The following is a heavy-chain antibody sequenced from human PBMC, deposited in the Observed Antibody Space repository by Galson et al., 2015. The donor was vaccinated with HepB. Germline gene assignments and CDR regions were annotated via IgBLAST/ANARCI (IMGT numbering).Heavy chain of an antibody. V-gene: IGHV3-74*01. CDR1: GFTFSSYW. J-gene: IGHJ4*02. Sequence: SLRLSCAASGFTFSSYWMHWVRQAPGKGLVWVSRINSDGRSTSYADSVKGRFTISRDNAKNTLYLQMNSLRAEDTAVYYCARTPRGGYYFDYWGQGTLVTVSP. CDR3: ARTPRGGYYFDY. CDR2: INSDGRST. D-gene: IGHD1-14*01.